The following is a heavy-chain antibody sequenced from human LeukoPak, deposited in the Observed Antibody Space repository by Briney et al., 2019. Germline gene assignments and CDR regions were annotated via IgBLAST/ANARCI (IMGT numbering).Heavy chain of an antibody. CDR3: ARGVDYYGV. J-gene: IGHJ4*02. V-gene: IGHV4-34*01. D-gene: IGHD3-10*01. CDR2: INHSGGT. Sequence: LETLSVTCAVYGGSFSGYSWNWIRQPPVKGLEWIGEINHSGGTNYNPSLKSRVTISVETSKKQFSLKLSSVTAADTAVYYCARGVDYYGVWGQGTLVTVSS. CDR1: GGSFSGYS.